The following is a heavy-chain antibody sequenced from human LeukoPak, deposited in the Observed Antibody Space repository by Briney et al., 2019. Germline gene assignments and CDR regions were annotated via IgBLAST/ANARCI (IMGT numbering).Heavy chain of an antibody. D-gene: IGHD4-17*01. J-gene: IGHJ6*03. CDR1: GFTFSSYA. V-gene: IGHV3-30*04. Sequence: GRSLRLSCAASGFTFSSYAMHWVRQAPGKGLEWVAVISYDGGNKYYADSVKGRFTISRDNSKNTLYLQMNSLRAEDTAVYYCAKNYGDLVYYYYYYYMDVWGKGTTVTISS. CDR3: AKNYGDLVYYYYYYYMDV. CDR2: ISYDGGNK.